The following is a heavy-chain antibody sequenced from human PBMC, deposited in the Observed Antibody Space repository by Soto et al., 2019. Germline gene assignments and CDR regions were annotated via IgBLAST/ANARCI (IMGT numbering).Heavy chain of an antibody. CDR1: GGSVSSNSYY. V-gene: IGHV4-61*01. Sequence: SETLSLTCTVSGGSVSSNSYYWGWIRRPPGKGLEWIAYIYYSGNTNYNPSLKSRVTVSVDTSKNQFSLKLSSVTAADTAVYYCARGSGVITGAKFDYWGQGTLVTVSS. D-gene: IGHD1-7*01. CDR2: IYYSGNT. J-gene: IGHJ4*02. CDR3: ARGSGVITGAKFDY.